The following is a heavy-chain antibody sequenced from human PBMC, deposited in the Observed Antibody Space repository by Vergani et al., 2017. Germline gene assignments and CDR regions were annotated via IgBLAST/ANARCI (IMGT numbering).Heavy chain of an antibody. CDR3: ARDTAVADDVFDL. J-gene: IGHJ3*01. V-gene: IGHV4-61*02. CDR1: GTSVSSGTHY. CDR2: IYTSGRT. D-gene: IGHD6-19*01. Sequence: QVQLQESGPGLVRPSETLSLTCSVSGTSVSSGTHYWNWIRQPADKTLEWIGRIYTSGRTDYNPTLRSRITLSLVRSTNQVSLKVSSVTAADTAVYFCARDTAVADDVFDLWGQGTLVSVSA.